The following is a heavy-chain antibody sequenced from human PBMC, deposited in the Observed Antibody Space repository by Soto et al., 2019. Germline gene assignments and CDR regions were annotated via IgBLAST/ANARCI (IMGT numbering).Heavy chain of an antibody. D-gene: IGHD2-2*03. Sequence: QVQLVQSGAEVKKPGSSVKDCFKASGGTFSSYTISWVRQAPGQGLEWMGRIIPILGIANYAQKFQGRVTITADKSTSTAYMELSSLRSEDTAVYYCARVLDEGNGMDAWGQGTTVTVSS. CDR2: IIPILGIA. CDR3: ARVLDEGNGMDA. J-gene: IGHJ6*02. CDR1: GGTFSSYT. V-gene: IGHV1-69*02.